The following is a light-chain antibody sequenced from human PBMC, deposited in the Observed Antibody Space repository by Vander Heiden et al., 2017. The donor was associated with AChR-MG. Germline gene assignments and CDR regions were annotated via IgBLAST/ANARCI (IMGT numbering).Light chain of an antibody. Sequence: HSVLTQPPSASAALGQRVTITCTGRSSNIGAGYDVHWYQQLPGTAPKLLIYGNGNRPSGVPDRFSGSKSGTSASLAITGLQAEDEADYYCQSYDSSLSGYVFGTGTKVTVL. J-gene: IGLJ1*01. V-gene: IGLV1-40*01. CDR1: SSNIGAGYD. CDR3: QSYDSSLSGYV. CDR2: GNG.